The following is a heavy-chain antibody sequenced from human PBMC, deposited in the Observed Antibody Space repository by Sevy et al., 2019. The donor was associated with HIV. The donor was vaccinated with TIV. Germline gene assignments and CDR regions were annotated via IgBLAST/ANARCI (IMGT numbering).Heavy chain of an antibody. CDR3: ARGPVPIAAAGTYFDY. CDR2: ISYDGRNK. CDR1: GFTFSSYA. V-gene: IGHV3-30*04. Sequence: GGSLRLSCAASGFTFSSYAMYWVRQAPGKGLEWVAVISYDGRNKYYADSVKGRFTISRDNSKNAMYLQMNSLRAEDAAMYYCARGPVPIAAAGTYFDYWGQGTLVTVSS. D-gene: IGHD6-13*01. J-gene: IGHJ4*02.